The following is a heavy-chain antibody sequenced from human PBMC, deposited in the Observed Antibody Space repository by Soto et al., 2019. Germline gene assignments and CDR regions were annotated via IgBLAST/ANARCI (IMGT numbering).Heavy chain of an antibody. V-gene: IGHV3-30-3*01. CDR1: GFTFSSYA. J-gene: IGHJ3*02. CDR3: AACRHSSGSGWDPRCDAFDI. D-gene: IGHD6-19*01. Sequence: GGSLRLSCAASGFTFSSYAMHWVRQAPGKGLEWVAVISYDGSNKYYADSVKGRFTISRDNSKNTLYLQMNSLRAEDTAVYYCAACRHSSGSGWDPRCDAFDIWGQGTMVTVSS. CDR2: ISYDGSNK.